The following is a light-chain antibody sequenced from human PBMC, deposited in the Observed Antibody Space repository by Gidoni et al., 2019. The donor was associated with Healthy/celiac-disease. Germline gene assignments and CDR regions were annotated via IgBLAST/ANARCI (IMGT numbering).Light chain of an antibody. CDR1: QSISSY. CDR3: QQRYSTPRP. J-gene: IGKJ1*01. V-gene: IGKV1-39*01. Sequence: DIQMTQSPSSLSASVGDRVTITCRASQSISSYLNWYQQKPGKAPKLLIYAASSLQSGVPSRFSCSGSGTDFTLTISSLHPEAFATYYCQQRYSTPRPFGQGTKVEIK. CDR2: AAS.